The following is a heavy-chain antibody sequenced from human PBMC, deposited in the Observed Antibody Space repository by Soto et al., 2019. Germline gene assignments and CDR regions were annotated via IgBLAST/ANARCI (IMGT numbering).Heavy chain of an antibody. CDR3: ARVLAAAGSYYYGMDV. J-gene: IGHJ6*02. CDR2: IIPIFGTA. CDR1: GGTFSSYA. Sequence: ASVKVPCKASGGTFSSYAISWVRQAPGQGLEWMGGIIPIFGTANYAQKFQGRVTITADKSTSTAYMELSSLRSEDTAVYYCARVLAAAGSYYYGMDVWGQGTTVTVSS. V-gene: IGHV1-69*06. D-gene: IGHD6-13*01.